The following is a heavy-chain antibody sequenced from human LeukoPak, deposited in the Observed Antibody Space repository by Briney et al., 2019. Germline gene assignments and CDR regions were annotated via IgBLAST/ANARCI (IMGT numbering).Heavy chain of an antibody. D-gene: IGHD3-16*01. CDR1: GFTVSSNY. J-gene: IGHJ5*02. CDR2: IYSGGST. Sequence: GGSLRLXCAASGFTVSSNYMSWVRQAPGKGLEWVSVIYSGGSTYYADSVKGRFTISRDNSKNTLYLQMNSLRAEDTAVYYCARVRDYGWFDPWGQGTLVTVSS. V-gene: IGHV3-53*01. CDR3: ARVRDYGWFDP.